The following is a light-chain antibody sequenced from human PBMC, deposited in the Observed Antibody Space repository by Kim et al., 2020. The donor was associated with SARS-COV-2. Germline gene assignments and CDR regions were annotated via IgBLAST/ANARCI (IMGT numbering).Light chain of an antibody. CDR2: DVS. V-gene: IGLV2-11*01. Sequence: SCTMSCTGTSGDVGGYNYVSWYQQHPGKAPKLMIYDVSKRPSGVPDRFSGSKSGNTASLTISGLQAEDEADYYCCSYAGSYTVVFGGGTQLTVL. J-gene: IGLJ2*01. CDR3: CSYAGSYTVV. CDR1: SGDVGGYNY.